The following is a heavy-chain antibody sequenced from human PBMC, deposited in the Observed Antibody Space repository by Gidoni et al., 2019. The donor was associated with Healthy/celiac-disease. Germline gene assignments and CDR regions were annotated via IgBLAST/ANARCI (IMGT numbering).Heavy chain of an antibody. V-gene: IGHV3-21*01. J-gene: IGHJ4*02. CDR1: GFTFSSYS. Sequence: EVQLVESGGGLVKPGGSLRLSCAASGFTFSSYSMNWVRQAPGKGLEWVSSISSSSSYISYADSVKGRFTISRDNAKNSLYLQMNSLRAEDTAVYYCARNGEKGGYFDYWGQGTLVTVSS. CDR3: ARNGEKGGYFDY. CDR2: ISSSSSYI. D-gene: IGHD1-26*01.